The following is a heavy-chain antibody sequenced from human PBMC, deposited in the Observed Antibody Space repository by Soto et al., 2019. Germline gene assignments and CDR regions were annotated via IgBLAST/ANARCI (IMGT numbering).Heavy chain of an antibody. CDR3: ARAELERGEVGYFGMDV. CDR1: GYTFSNYA. D-gene: IGHD1-1*01. CDR2: ISSYNSNNGDT. J-gene: IGHJ6*02. Sequence: GASVKVSCKTSGYTFSNYAISWLRQAPGQGLEWMGWISSYNSNNGDTKSAQMLQGRVTMTIDTSATTAYMELRSLRSDDTAVYYCARAELERGEVGYFGMDVWGQGTTVTVPS. V-gene: IGHV1-18*04.